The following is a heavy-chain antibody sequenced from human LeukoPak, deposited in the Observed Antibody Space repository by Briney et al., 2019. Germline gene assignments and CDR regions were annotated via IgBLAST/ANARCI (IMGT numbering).Heavy chain of an antibody. V-gene: IGHV3-7*01. CDR3: ARLIRFLEWLSFDY. D-gene: IGHD3-3*01. CDR1: GFTFSSYW. CDR2: IKQDGSEK. Sequence: PSGSLRLSCAASGFTFSSYWMSWFRQAPGKGLEWVANIKQDGSEKYYVDSVKGRFTISRDKAENSLYLQMNSLRAEDTAVYYCARLIRFLEWLSFDYWGQGTLVTVSS. J-gene: IGHJ4*02.